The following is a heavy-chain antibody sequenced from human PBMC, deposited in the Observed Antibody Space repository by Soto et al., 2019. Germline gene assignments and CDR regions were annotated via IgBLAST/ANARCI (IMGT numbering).Heavy chain of an antibody. J-gene: IGHJ3*02. D-gene: IGHD3-3*01. V-gene: IGHV4-4*07. CDR1: GGSISSYY. CDR2: IYTSGST. Sequence: QVQLQESGPGLVKPSETLSLTCTVSGGSISSYYWSWIRQPAGKGLEWIGRIYTSGSTNYNPSLKSRVTMSVDTSKDQFSLKRSSVTAADPAVYYCARDAPYYDFWSGYPPPHAFDIWGQGTMVTVSS. CDR3: ARDAPYYDFWSGYPPPHAFDI.